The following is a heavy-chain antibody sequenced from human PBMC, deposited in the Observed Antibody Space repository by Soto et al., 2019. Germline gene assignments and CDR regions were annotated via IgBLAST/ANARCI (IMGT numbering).Heavy chain of an antibody. V-gene: IGHV1-18*01. D-gene: IGHD2-2*01. Sequence: QVQLVQSGAEVKKPGASVKVSCKASGYTFTSYGISWVRQAPGQGLEWMGWISAYNGNTNYAQNLQGRVTMTADTSTSTDYMELRSLRSDDTAVYYGARWGIVVVTAHQEGFDPWGQGTLVTVSS. J-gene: IGHJ5*02. CDR1: GYTFTSYG. CDR2: ISAYNGNT. CDR3: ARWGIVVVTAHQEGFDP.